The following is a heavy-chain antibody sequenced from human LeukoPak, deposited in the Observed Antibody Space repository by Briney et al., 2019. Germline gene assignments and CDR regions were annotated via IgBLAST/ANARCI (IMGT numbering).Heavy chain of an antibody. D-gene: IGHD4-17*01. CDR2: IHYTAST. CDR1: DGSISSYH. Sequence: PSETLSLTCTVSDGSISSYHWSWVRQPPGKGLEWIVYIHYTASTDYNPSLRSRVSISVDTSKNHFSVKLSSVTAADTAVYYCARHGLRWDFDLWGRGTLATVSS. V-gene: IGHV4-59*08. CDR3: ARHGLRWDFDL. J-gene: IGHJ2*01.